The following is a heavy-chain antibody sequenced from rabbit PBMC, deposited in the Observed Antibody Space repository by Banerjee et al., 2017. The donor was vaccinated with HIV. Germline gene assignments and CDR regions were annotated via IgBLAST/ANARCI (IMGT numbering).Heavy chain of an antibody. V-gene: IGHV1S40*01. CDR1: GFSFSSSDY. J-gene: IGHJ4*01. CDR2: IDPVFGST. CDR3: ARIDPRYYSSDWDYFNL. Sequence: QSLEESGGGLVQPEGSLTLTCTASGFSFSSSDYMCWVRQAPGKGLEWIGYIDPVFGSTYYAGWVNGRLTISSHNAQNTLYLQLNSLTAADTATYFCARIDPRYYSSDWDYFNLWGQGTLVTVS. D-gene: IGHD4-1*01.